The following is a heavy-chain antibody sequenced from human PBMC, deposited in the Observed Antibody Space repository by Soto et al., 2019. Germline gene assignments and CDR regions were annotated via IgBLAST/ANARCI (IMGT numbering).Heavy chain of an antibody. CDR1: GYTLTNYD. D-gene: IGHD2-2*01. CDR2: MNPNSGNT. CDR3: ARGRPPEHCSRTSCYAFHY. V-gene: IGHV1-8*01. Sequence: QVPLVQSGAEVKEPGASVKVSCKAFGYTLTNYDLNWVRQATGQGLEWMGWMNPNSGNTGYAQKFRGRVTMTKDTSISTAYMELTRLTSEDTAVYYCARGRPPEHCSRTSCYAFHYWGQGTLVTVSS. J-gene: IGHJ4*02.